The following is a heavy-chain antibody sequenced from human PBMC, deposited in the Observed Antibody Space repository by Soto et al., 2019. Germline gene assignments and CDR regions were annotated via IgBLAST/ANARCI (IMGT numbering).Heavy chain of an antibody. CDR2: IYYSGST. V-gene: IGHV4-31*03. Sequence: PSETLSLTCTVSGGSISSGGYYWSWIRQHPGKGLEWIGYIYYSGSTYYNPSLKSRVTISVDTSKNQFSLKLSSVTAADTAVYYCARDRTGSGWSRKFDYWGQGTLVTVSS. CDR3: ARDRTGSGWSRKFDY. J-gene: IGHJ4*02. CDR1: GGSISSGGYY. D-gene: IGHD6-19*01.